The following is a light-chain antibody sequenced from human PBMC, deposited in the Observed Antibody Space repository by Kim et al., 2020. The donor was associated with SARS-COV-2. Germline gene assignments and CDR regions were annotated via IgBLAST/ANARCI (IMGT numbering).Light chain of an antibody. Sequence: EIVMKQSPATLSVSPGERATLSCRASQSVSSNLAWYQQKPGQAPRLLIYGASTRATGIPARFSGSGSGTEFTLTISSLQSEDFAVYYCQQYNNWTPWTFGQGTKVDIK. CDR1: QSVSSN. J-gene: IGKJ1*01. CDR2: GAS. CDR3: QQYNNWTPWT. V-gene: IGKV3-15*01.